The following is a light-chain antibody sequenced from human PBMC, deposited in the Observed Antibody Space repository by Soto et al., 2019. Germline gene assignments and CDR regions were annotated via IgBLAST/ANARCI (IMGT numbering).Light chain of an antibody. J-gene: IGKJ2*01. CDR2: DAS. V-gene: IGKV1-33*01. CDR3: QQYDNLPYT. CDR1: QDISNY. Sequence: DIQMTQSPSSLSASVGERVTITCQASQDISNYLNWYQQKPGKAPKLLIYDASNLETGVPSRFSGSGSGTYFTFTISSLQSEDIATYYCQQYDNLPYTFGQGTKLEIK.